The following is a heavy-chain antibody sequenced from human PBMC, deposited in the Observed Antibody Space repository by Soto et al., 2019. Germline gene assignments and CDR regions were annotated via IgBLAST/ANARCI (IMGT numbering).Heavy chain of an antibody. J-gene: IGHJ1*01. V-gene: IGHV1-2*04. Sequence: ASVKVSCKASGYTFTGYYMHWVRQAPGQGLEWMGWINPNSGGTNYAQKFQGWVTMTRDTSISTAYMELSRLRSDDTAVYYCARGVRSSGLLFQHWGQGTLVTVSS. CDR1: GYTFTGYY. CDR2: INPNSGGT. CDR3: ARGVRSSGLLFQH. D-gene: IGHD6-19*01.